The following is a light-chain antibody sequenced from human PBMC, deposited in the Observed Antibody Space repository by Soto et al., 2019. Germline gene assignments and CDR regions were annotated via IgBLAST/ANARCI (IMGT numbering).Light chain of an antibody. V-gene: IGLV2-14*03. J-gene: IGLJ2*01. CDR2: DVD. Sequence: QSALTQPASVSGSPGQSITISCTGTSSDIGAYNFVALYQQHPGKAPKLMLYDVDIRPSGVSNRFSGSKSGNTASLTISGLQAEDEADYYCTSWTTSTTMIFGGGNQLTVL. CDR3: TSWTTSTTMI. CDR1: SSDIGAYNF.